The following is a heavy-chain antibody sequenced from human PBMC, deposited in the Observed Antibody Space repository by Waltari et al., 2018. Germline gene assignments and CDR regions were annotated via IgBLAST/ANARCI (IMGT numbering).Heavy chain of an antibody. CDR1: GGSLSGYY. D-gene: IGHD6-13*01. CDR2: INHSGST. CDR3: ARDTHVSSSWYSRLGYYGMDV. Sequence: QVQLQQWGAGLLKPSETLSLTCAVYGGSLSGYYWSWIRQPPGKGLGWIGEINHSGSTNYNPSLKSRVTISVDTTKIQFSLKLSFVTAADTAVYYCARDTHVSSSWYSRLGYYGMDVWGQGTTVTVSS. V-gene: IGHV4-34*01. J-gene: IGHJ6*02.